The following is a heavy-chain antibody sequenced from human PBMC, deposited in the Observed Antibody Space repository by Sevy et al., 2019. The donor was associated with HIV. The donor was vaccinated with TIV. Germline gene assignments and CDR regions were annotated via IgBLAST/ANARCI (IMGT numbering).Heavy chain of an antibody. D-gene: IGHD3-10*01. Sequence: GGSLRLSCAASGFSVSDTYMSWVRQAPGKGLEWVSVIYSGDKTYHADSVKGRFTISRDNSKNTLYLQMNTLRAEDTAVYYCAKDRVSGTYYTGDFDYWGQGTLVTVSS. CDR3: AKDRVSGTYYTGDFDY. CDR2: IYSGDKT. J-gene: IGHJ4*02. V-gene: IGHV3-53*01. CDR1: GFSVSDTY.